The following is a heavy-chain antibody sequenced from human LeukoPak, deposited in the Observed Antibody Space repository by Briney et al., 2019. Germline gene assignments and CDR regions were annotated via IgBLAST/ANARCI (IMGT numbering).Heavy chain of an antibody. CDR2: VSASGNT. Sequence: SETLSLTCIVSGGSINYYYRSWIRQAAGEGLEWIGRVSASGNTNYNPSLKSRVTVSVDNSKNQFSLRLASATAADTAVYYCARDRGVTGVGRRLDYWGQGMLVTVSS. D-gene: IGHD3-10*01. V-gene: IGHV4-4*07. CDR1: GGSINYYY. J-gene: IGHJ4*02. CDR3: ARDRGVTGVGRRLDY.